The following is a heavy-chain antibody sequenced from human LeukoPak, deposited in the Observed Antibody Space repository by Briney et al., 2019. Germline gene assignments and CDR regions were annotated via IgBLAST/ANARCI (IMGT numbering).Heavy chain of an antibody. D-gene: IGHD1-1*01. Sequence: PSETLSLTCAVSKGSFHGYYWIWLRQPPGGRLEWMGEVNYSGSATYSPSLESRVTISLDTSRKQFSLKVNSVTAADTAVYFCARSLLWPTGTFDIWGQGTVVTVSS. J-gene: IGHJ3*02. V-gene: IGHV4-34*01. CDR3: ARSLLWPTGTFDI. CDR2: VNYSGSA. CDR1: KGSFHGYY.